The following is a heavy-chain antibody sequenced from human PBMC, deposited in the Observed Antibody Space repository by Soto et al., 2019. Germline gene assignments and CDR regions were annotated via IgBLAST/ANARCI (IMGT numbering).Heavy chain of an antibody. D-gene: IGHD3-10*01. CDR3: ARAPRGNYGYPSYFDY. J-gene: IGHJ4*02. V-gene: IGHV4-61*01. Sequence: PSETLSLTCTVSGGSISSSSYYWSWIRQPPGKGLERIGYIYYSGSTNYNPSLKSRVTISVDTSKNQFSLKLSSVTAADTALFYCARAPRGNYGYPSYFDYWGQGTLVTVSS. CDR2: IYYSGST. CDR1: GGSISSSSYY.